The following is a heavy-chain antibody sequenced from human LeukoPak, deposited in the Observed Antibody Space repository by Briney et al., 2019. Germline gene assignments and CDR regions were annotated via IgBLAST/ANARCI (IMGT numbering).Heavy chain of an antibody. J-gene: IGHJ4*02. CDR3: AKGVSSGWYYFDY. D-gene: IGHD6-19*01. CDR1: GFTVSSNY. CDR2: ISWNSGTI. Sequence: GGSLRLSCAASGFTVSSNYMSWVRQAPGKGLEWVSGISWNSGTIGYADSVKGRFTISRDNAKKSLYLQMNSLRAEDMALYYCAKGVSSGWYYFDYWGQGTLVTVSS. V-gene: IGHV3-9*03.